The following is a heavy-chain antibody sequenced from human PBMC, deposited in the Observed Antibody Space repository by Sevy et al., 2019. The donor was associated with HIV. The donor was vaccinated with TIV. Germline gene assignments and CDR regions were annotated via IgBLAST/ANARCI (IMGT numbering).Heavy chain of an antibody. J-gene: IGHJ4*02. Sequence: SETLSLTCTVSGGSISSYYWSWIRQPAGKGLEWIGRIYTSGSTNYNPSLKSRFTMSVDTSKNQFSLKLSSVTAADTAVYYCAGDLPGSSGWPRGEEGYFDYWGQGTLVTVSS. V-gene: IGHV4-4*07. CDR1: GGSISSYY. CDR2: IYTSGST. D-gene: IGHD6-19*01. CDR3: AGDLPGSSGWPRGEEGYFDY.